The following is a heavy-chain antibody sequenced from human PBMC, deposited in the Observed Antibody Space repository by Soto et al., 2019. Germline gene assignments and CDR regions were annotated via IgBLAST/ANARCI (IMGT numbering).Heavy chain of an antibody. CDR1: GGSISSSRYD. D-gene: IGHD6-13*01. J-gene: IGHJ6*02. Sequence: SETLSLPCTVSGGSISSSRYDWGWIRQPPXQGLEWIGSIYYSGSTYYNPSLKSRVTISVDTSKSLCSLKLSSVTAADTAVYYCARHPARGTSWAISYYYGMDVWGQGPTVTVSS. CDR2: IYYSGST. CDR3: ARHPARGTSWAISYYYGMDV. V-gene: IGHV4-39*01.